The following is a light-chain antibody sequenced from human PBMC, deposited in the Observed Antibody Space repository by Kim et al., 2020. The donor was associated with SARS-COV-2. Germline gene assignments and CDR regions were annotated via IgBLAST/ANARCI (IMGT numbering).Light chain of an antibody. CDR1: NVGVKS. CDR3: QVWDSGSDHPV. CDR2: YDS. Sequence: APGKTASITCGGNNVGVKSVHWYQQRPGRAPVLVMYYDSDRPSGIPDRFSGSNSGNTATLTISRVEAGDEADYYCQVWDSGSDHPVFGGGTQLTVL. V-gene: IGLV3-21*04. J-gene: IGLJ2*01.